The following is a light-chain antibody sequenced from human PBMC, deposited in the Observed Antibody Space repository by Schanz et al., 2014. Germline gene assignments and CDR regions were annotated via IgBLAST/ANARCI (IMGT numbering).Light chain of an antibody. Sequence: EIVLTQSPATLSVSPGERATLSCRASQSVSSTYLGWYQQKPGQAPRLLIYGASTRATGIPARFSGSGSGTEFTLTISSLQSDDFAVYYCQQYNNWPPWTFGQGTRLEIK. CDR1: QSVSSTY. CDR2: GAS. CDR3: QQYNNWPPWT. J-gene: IGKJ5*01. V-gene: IGKV3-15*01.